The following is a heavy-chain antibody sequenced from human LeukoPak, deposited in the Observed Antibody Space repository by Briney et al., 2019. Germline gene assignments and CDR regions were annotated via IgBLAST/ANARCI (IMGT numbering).Heavy chain of an antibody. CDR2: INTNTGNP. J-gene: IGHJ3*02. V-gene: IGHV7-4-1*02. D-gene: IGHD2-15*01. CDR3: ARDDTLYCSGDNCSGAFDI. CDR1: GYTFTSYA. Sequence: ASVKVSCKASGYTFTSYAMNWVRQAPGQGLEWMGWINTNTGNPTYAQGFTGRFVFSLDTSVSTAYLQISSLKAEDTAVYYCARDDTLYCSGDNCSGAFDIWGQGTMVTVSS.